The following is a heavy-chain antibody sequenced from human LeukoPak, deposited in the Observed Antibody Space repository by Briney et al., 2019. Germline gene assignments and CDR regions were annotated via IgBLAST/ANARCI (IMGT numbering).Heavy chain of an antibody. CDR1: GFTFSSYG. CDR2: IRYDGTNQ. CDR3: GTAGWHITMTPSFDY. J-gene: IGHJ4*02. Sequence: PGGSLRLSCAASGFTFSSYGMHWVRQAPGKGLEWVAFIRYDGTNQYYADSVKGRFTISRDNSKNTLYLQMNSLRAEDTAVYYCGTAGWHITMTPSFDYWGQGTLVTVSS. V-gene: IGHV3-30*02. D-gene: IGHD3-22*01.